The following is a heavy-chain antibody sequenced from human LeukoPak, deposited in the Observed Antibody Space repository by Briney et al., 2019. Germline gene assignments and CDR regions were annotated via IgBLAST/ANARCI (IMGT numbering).Heavy chain of an antibody. CDR2: IYHSGSP. D-gene: IGHD3-22*01. J-gene: IGHJ4*02. CDR1: GGSISSGGYS. Sequence: SETLSLTCAVSGGSISSGGYSWPWIRQPPGKGLEWIGYIYHSGSPYYNPSLNRRVTISVDRSKNQFSPKLSSVTAADTAVYYCARVGYYDREVDYWGQGTLVTVSS. V-gene: IGHV4-30-2*01. CDR3: ARVGYYDREVDY.